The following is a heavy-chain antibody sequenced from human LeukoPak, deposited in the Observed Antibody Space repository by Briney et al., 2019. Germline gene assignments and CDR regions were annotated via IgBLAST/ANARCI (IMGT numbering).Heavy chain of an antibody. Sequence: GGSLRLSCAASGFTFSSHWMHWVRQAPGKGLVWVSRIKSDGSSTSYADSVKGRFTISSDNAKNTLYLQMNSLRAEDTAVYYCARDPDSSGYSTFQDWGQGTLVTVSS. J-gene: IGHJ1*01. CDR3: ARDPDSSGYSTFQD. CDR1: GFTFSSHW. CDR2: IKSDGSST. V-gene: IGHV3-74*01. D-gene: IGHD3-22*01.